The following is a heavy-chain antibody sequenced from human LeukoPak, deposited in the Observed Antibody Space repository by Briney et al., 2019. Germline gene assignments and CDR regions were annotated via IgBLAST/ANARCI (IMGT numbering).Heavy chain of an antibody. Sequence: ASVKVSCKASGYTFTGYYLHWVRQAPGQGLEWMGWINPNSGVTNYAQKFQGRVTMTRDTSTSTVYMELSSLRSEDTAVYYCARVGITIFGVVSRAFDIWGQGTMVTVSS. CDR2: INPNSGVT. V-gene: IGHV1-2*02. J-gene: IGHJ3*02. D-gene: IGHD3-3*01. CDR3: ARVGITIFGVVSRAFDI. CDR1: GYTFTGYY.